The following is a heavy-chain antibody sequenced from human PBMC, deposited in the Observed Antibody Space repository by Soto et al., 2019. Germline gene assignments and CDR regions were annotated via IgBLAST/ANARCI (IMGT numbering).Heavy chain of an antibody. J-gene: IGHJ6*02. CDR2: IYYSGST. CDR1: GGSVSSGSYY. V-gene: IGHV4-61*01. CDR3: ARDLMRGYSFHYGMDV. Sequence: PSETLSLTCTVSGGSVSSGSYYWSWIRQPPGKGLEWIGYIYYSGSTNYNPSLKSRVTISVDTSKNQFSLKLSSVTAADTAVYYCARDLMRGYSFHYGMDVWGQGTTVTVSS. D-gene: IGHD5-18*01.